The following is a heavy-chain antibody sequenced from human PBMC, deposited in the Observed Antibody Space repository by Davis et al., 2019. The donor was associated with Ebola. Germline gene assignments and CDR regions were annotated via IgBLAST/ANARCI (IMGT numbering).Heavy chain of an antibody. V-gene: IGHV3-30-3*01. CDR3: ARSRVVPAAIGNPFDY. Sequence: GESLKISCAASGFTFSSYAMHWVRQAPGKGLEWVAVISYDGSNKYYADSVKGRFTISRDNSKNTLYLQMNSLRAEDTAVYYCARSRVVPAAIGNPFDYWGQGTLVTVSS. CDR1: GFTFSSYA. CDR2: ISYDGSNK. J-gene: IGHJ4*02. D-gene: IGHD2-2*01.